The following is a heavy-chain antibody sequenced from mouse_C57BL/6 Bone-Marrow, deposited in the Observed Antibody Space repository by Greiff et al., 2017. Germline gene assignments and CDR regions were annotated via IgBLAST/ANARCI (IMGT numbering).Heavy chain of an antibody. J-gene: IGHJ3*01. D-gene: IGHD2-3*01. CDR2: IRNKANGYTT. CDR3: ARYDGYYGFAY. CDR1: GFTFTDYY. Sequence: EVQRVESGGGLVQPGGSLSLSCAASGFTFTDYYMSWVRQPPGKALEWLGFIRNKANGYTTEYSASVKGRFTISRDNSHSILYLQMNGLRAEDSATYYCARYDGYYGFAYWGQGTLVTVSA. V-gene: IGHV7-3*01.